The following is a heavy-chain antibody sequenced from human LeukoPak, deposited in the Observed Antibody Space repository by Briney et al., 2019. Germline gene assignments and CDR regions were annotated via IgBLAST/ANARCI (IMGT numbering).Heavy chain of an antibody. J-gene: IGHJ4*02. CDR2: INQDGSQK. D-gene: IGHD4-17*01. Sequence: SGGSLRLSCAVSGFTFSSYWMSWFRQAPWKGLEWVANINQDGSQKFSVDSVKGRFTISRDNAKNSLSLQMNSLRVEDTAVYYCARDWFDGDYDRFDYWGQGTLVTVSS. CDR1: GFTFSSYW. CDR3: ARDWFDGDYDRFDY. V-gene: IGHV3-7*03.